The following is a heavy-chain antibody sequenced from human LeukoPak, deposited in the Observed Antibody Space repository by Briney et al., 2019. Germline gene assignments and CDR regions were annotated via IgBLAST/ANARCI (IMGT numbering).Heavy chain of an antibody. CDR3: AKDSDASTIFGVVTTVNGMDV. J-gene: IGHJ6*02. CDR2: ISGSGGST. CDR1: GFTFSSYA. D-gene: IGHD3-3*01. V-gene: IGHV3-23*01. Sequence: GGSLRLSCAASGFTFSSYAMSWVRQAPGRGLEWVSAISGSGGSTYYADSVKGRFTISRDNSKNTLYLQMNSLRAEDTAVYYCAKDSDASTIFGVVTTVNGMDVWGQGTTVTVSS.